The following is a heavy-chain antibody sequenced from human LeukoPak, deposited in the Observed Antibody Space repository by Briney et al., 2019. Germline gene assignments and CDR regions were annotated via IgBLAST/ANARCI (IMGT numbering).Heavy chain of an antibody. CDR1: GFSLTTTREA. D-gene: IGHD1-14*01. CDR3: AHYHLAYFDY. CDR2: IFWDDDK. Sequence: SGPTLVKPTHTLTLTCTFSGFSLTTTREAVGWVRQPPGKALEWLALIFWDDDKRYSPSLRSRLTITKDTSNNQVVLTLTNVDPVDTGTYYCAHYHLAYFDYWGQGALVTVSS. V-gene: IGHV2-5*02. J-gene: IGHJ4*02.